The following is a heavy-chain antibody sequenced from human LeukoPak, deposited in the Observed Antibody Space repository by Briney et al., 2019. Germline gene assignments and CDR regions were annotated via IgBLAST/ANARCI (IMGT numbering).Heavy chain of an antibody. CDR1: GASITSYY. CDR3: ARHIVGGNFDS. CDR2: VFHTGVT. Sequence: PSETLSLTCTVSGASITSYYWAWIRQSPEMGLEWIGYVFHTGVTNYNPSLRGRVIISLAASKTQFSLTLTSVTAADTALYYCARHIVGGNFDSWGPGKFVTVSS. V-gene: IGHV4-59*08. J-gene: IGHJ4*02. D-gene: IGHD1-26*01.